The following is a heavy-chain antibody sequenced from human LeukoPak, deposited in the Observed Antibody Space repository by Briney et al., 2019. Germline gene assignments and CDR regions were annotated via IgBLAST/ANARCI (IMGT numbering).Heavy chain of an antibody. V-gene: IGHV4-34*01. Sequence: SETVSLTCAVYGGSFSSYYWSWIRQPPGEGLEWIGEINHGGSTNYNPSLKSRVTISVDTSKNQFSLKLSSVTAADTAVYYCARFGPDSYYYDSSGYQGFDYWGQGTLVTVSS. CDR2: INHGGST. D-gene: IGHD3-22*01. CDR1: GGSFSSYY. CDR3: ARFGPDSYYYDSSGYQGFDY. J-gene: IGHJ4*02.